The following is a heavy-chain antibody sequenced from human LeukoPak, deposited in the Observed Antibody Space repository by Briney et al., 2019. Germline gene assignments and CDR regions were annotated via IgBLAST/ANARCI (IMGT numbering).Heavy chain of an antibody. J-gene: IGHJ6*02. Sequence: ASVKVSCKASGYTFTSYAMNWVRQAPGQGLEWMGWINTNTGNPTYAQGFTERFVFSLDTSVSTAYLQISGLKAEDTAVYYCARDITTTGTTSYHYYGMDVWGQGTTVTVSS. CDR2: INTNTGNP. V-gene: IGHV7-4-1*02. CDR3: ARDITTTGTTSYHYYGMDV. D-gene: IGHD1-1*01. CDR1: GYTFTSYA.